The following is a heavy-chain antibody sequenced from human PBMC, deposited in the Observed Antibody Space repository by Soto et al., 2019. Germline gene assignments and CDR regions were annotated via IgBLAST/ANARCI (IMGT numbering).Heavy chain of an antibody. D-gene: IGHD4-4*01. CDR1: GYTLTELS. Sequence: ASVKVSCKVSGYTLTELSMHWVRQAPGKGLEWMGGFDPEDGETIYAQKFQGRVTMTEDTSTDTAYMELSSLRSEDTAVYYCATDRGHYDYSTPKVSYGMDVWGQGTTVTVSS. J-gene: IGHJ6*02. CDR2: FDPEDGET. CDR3: ATDRGHYDYSTPKVSYGMDV. V-gene: IGHV1-24*01.